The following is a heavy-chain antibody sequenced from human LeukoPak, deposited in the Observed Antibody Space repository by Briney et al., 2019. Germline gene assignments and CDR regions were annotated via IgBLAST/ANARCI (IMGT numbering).Heavy chain of an antibody. CDR3: ARDTCSITSCWDS. J-gene: IGHJ4*02. V-gene: IGHV3-21*01. Sequence: GGSLRLSCAASGFTFSTHCMHWVRQAPGKGLEWVSSISDSSSDIYYADSVRGRFTISRDNAKNSLFLQMNSLRDEDTAVYYCARDTCSITSCWDSWGQGTLVTVSS. CDR1: GFTFSTHC. D-gene: IGHD2-2*01. CDR2: ISDSSSDI.